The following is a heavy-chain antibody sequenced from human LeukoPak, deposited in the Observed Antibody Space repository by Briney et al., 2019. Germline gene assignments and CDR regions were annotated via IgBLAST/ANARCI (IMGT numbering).Heavy chain of an antibody. CDR3: ARVWSYGSGSYYNY. CDR2: INPNSGGT. J-gene: IGHJ4*02. V-gene: IGHV1-2*02. D-gene: IGHD3-10*01. CDR1: GYTFTGYY. Sequence: GASVKVSCKASGYTFTGYYMHWVRQAPGQGLEWMGWINPNSGGTNYAQNFQGRVTMTRDTSISTAYMELSRLRSDDTAVYYCARVWSYGSGSYYNYWGQGTLVTVSS.